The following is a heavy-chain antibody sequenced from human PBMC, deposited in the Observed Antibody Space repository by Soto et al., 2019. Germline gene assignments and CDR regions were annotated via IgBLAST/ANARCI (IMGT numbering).Heavy chain of an antibody. CDR3: AAIWGVGY. CDR1: GFTVSRNY. J-gene: IGHJ4*02. D-gene: IGHD7-27*01. Sequence: EVQLVESGGGLIQPGGSLRLYCAASGFTVSRNYMSWVRQAPGKGLEWDSVIYSGGSTYYADSVKGRVTISRDNSKNTLDLQMNSQRGDDTAVYYGAAIWGVGYWGQGTLVTVSS. CDR2: IYSGGST. V-gene: IGHV3-53*01.